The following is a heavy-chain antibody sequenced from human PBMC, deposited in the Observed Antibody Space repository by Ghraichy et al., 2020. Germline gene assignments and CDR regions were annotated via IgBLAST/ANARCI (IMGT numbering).Heavy chain of an antibody. V-gene: IGHV1-24*01. J-gene: IGHJ6*02. CDR1: GYTLTELS. D-gene: IGHD4-17*01. CDR3: ATDSRDYGDYMSYYYGMDV. Sequence: ASVKVSCKVSGYTLTELSMHWVRQAPGKGLEWMGGFDPEDGETIYAQKFQGRVTMTEDTSTDTAYMELSSLRSEDTAVYYCATDSRDYGDYMSYYYGMDVWGQGTTVTVSS. CDR2: FDPEDGET.